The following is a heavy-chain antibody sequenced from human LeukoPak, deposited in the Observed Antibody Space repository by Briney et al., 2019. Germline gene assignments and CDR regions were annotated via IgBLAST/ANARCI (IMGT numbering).Heavy chain of an antibody. CDR3: ASLGSRDF. V-gene: IGHV4-61*02. J-gene: IGHJ4*02. CDR1: GASISSNNYC. CDR2: FYTGRA. D-gene: IGHD3-10*01. Sequence: SQALSLTCTGSGASISSNNYCWNWIRQPAGEGLEWIGRFYTGRANYNPSLHGRVDIPVETSKNHFSLKQTSVTAADTAVYYCASLGSRDFWGQGNLVTVSS.